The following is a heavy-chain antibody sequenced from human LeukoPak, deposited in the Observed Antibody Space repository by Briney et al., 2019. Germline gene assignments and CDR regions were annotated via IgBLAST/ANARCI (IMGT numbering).Heavy chain of an antibody. CDR1: GGSISSSNW. J-gene: IGHJ4*02. CDR3: ARDFHSSSWDYFDY. V-gene: IGHV4-4*02. Sequence: PSGTLSLTCAVSGGSISSSNWWSWVRQPPGKGLEWIGEIYHSGSTNYNPSLKSRVTISVDKSKNQFSLKLSSVTAADTAVYYCARDFHSSSWDYFDYWGQGTLVTVSS. CDR2: IYHSGST. D-gene: IGHD6-13*01.